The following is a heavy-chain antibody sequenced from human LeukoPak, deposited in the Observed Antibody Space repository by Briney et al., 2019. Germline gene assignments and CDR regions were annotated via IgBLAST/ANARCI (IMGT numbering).Heavy chain of an antibody. V-gene: IGHV3-53*01. D-gene: IGHD1-26*01. J-gene: IGHJ4*02. Sequence: GGSLRLSCAVSGFTVSRNYMSWVRQAPGKGLEWVSVIYSGGSTDYADSVKGRFTISRDNSKNTVYLQMNSLRPEDTAMYYCARERSSGSYYDYWGQGTLVTVSS. CDR2: IYSGGST. CDR1: GFTVSRNY. CDR3: ARERSSGSYYDY.